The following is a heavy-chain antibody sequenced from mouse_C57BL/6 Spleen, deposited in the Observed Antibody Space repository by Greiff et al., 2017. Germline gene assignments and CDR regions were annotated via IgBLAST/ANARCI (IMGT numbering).Heavy chain of an antibody. J-gene: IGHJ4*01. CDR3: ARRGNTIYYGNPYAMDY. V-gene: IGHV1-54*01. Sequence: QVQLQQSGAELVRPGTSVKVSCKASGYAFTHYLIEWVKQRPGQGLEWIGVINPGRGGTNYNEKFKDKATLTADKSSSTAYMQLSSLTSEDSAVYFCARRGNTIYYGNPYAMDYWGQGTSVTVSS. D-gene: IGHD2-1*01. CDR2: INPGRGGT. CDR1: GYAFTHYL.